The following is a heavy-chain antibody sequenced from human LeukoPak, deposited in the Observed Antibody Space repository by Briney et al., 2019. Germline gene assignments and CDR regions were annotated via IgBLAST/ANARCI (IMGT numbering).Heavy chain of an antibody. D-gene: IGHD4-17*01. CDR1: GFTFSDHY. Sequence: GGSLRLSCAASGFTFSDHYMDWVRQAPGKGLEWVGRTRNKAKSYTTEYAASVKGRFTISRDGSKSSLYLQMKSLKTEDTAMYYCTRVTTLTDYYYDYRGQGTLVTVSS. CDR3: TRVTTLTDYYYDY. CDR2: TRNKAKSYTT. J-gene: IGHJ4*02. V-gene: IGHV3-72*01.